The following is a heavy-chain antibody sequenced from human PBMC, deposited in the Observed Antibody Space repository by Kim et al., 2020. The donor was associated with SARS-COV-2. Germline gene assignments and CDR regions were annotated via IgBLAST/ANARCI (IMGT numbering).Heavy chain of an antibody. CDR2: IYYSGST. J-gene: IGHJ3*02. D-gene: IGHD3-22*01. CDR3: ARDSSGYYLGVDAFDI. Sequence: SETLSLTCTVSGGSISSSSYYWGWIRQPPGKGLEWIGSIYYSGSTYYNPSLKSRVTISVDTSKNQFSLKLSSVTAADTAVYYCARDSSGYYLGVDAFDIWGQGTMVTVSS. CDR1: GGSISSSSYY. V-gene: IGHV4-39*02.